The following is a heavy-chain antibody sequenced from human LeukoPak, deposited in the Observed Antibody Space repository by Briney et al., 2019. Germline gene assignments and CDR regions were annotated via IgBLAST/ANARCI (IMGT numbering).Heavy chain of an antibody. CDR2: INHSGST. CDR3: ARTPKYYYDSSGYYYTYYFDY. V-gene: IGHV4-34*01. J-gene: IGHJ4*02. CDR1: GGSFSGYY. Sequence: PSETLSLTCAVYGGSFSGYYWSWIRQPPGKGLEWIGEINHSGSTNYNPSLKSRVTISVDTSKNQFSLKLSSVTAADTAVYYCARTPKYYYDSSGYYYTYYFDYWAREPWSPSPQ. D-gene: IGHD3-22*01.